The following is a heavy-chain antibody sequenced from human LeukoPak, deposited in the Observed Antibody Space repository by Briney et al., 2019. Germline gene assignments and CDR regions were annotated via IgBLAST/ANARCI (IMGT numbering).Heavy chain of an antibody. Sequence: GGSLRLSCAASGFTFSSYGMHWVRQAPGKGLEWVAVIWYDGSNKYYADSVKGRFTISRDNSKNTVYLQMNSLRAEDTAVYYCAKDLEDCGGDCYSSSEVFDFWGQGTMVIVSS. J-gene: IGHJ3*01. CDR2: IWYDGSNK. CDR1: GFTFSSYG. D-gene: IGHD2-21*02. V-gene: IGHV3-33*06. CDR3: AKDLEDCGGDCYSSSEVFDF.